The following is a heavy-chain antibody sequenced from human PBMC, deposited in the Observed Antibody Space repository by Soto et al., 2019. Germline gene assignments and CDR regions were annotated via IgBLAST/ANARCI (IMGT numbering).Heavy chain of an antibody. V-gene: IGHV1-69*13. D-gene: IGHD2-15*01. CDR2: IIPIFGTA. CDR1: GGTFSSYA. Sequence: SVKVSCKASGGTFSSYAISWVRQAPGQGLEWMGGIIPIFGTANYAQKFQGRVTITADESTSTTYMELSSLRFEDTAVYYCARRYCSGGSCYSSDNWFDPWGQGTLVTVSS. J-gene: IGHJ5*02. CDR3: ARRYCSGGSCYSSDNWFDP.